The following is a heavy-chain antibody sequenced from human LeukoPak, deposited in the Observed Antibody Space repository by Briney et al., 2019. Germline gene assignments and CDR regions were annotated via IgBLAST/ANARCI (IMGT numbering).Heavy chain of an antibody. CDR1: GFTFSSYA. CDR2: ISGSGGST. V-gene: IGHV3-23*01. Sequence: PGGSLRLYCAASGFTFSSYAMSWVRQAQGKGLEWVSAISGSGGSTYYADSVKGRFTISRDNSKNTLYLQMNSLRAEDTAVYYCATLYVDIVATQWYWGQGTLVTVSS. CDR3: ATLYVDIVATQWY. J-gene: IGHJ4*02. D-gene: IGHD5-12*01.